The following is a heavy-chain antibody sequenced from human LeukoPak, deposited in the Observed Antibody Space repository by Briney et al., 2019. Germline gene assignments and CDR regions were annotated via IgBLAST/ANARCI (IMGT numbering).Heavy chain of an antibody. Sequence: GTSVTVSCKASGFTFTRSVVQWLRQARGQRLAWMGWIVVGSGNTNYAQKLQERVTITRDMSTSTAYMELSSLRSEDTAVYYCAAPYCSSTSCYRDAFDIWGQGTMVTVSS. D-gene: IGHD2-2*01. V-gene: IGHV1-58*01. CDR3: AAPYCSSTSCYRDAFDI. J-gene: IGHJ3*02. CDR1: GFTFTRSV. CDR2: IVVGSGNT.